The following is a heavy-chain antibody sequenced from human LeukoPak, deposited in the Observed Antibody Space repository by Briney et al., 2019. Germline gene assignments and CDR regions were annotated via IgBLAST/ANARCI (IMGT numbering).Heavy chain of an antibody. D-gene: IGHD3-16*01. CDR3: ARLRLGGLDY. CDR1: GDSISSYY. J-gene: IGHJ4*02. Sequence: SETLSLTCTVSGDSISSYYWTWIRQPPGKGLEWIGYIYYSGSTNYNPSLKSRVTMSVDTSKNQFSLKLNSVSAADTAVYYCARLRLGGLDYWGQGTLVTVSS. V-gene: IGHV4-59*12. CDR2: IYYSGST.